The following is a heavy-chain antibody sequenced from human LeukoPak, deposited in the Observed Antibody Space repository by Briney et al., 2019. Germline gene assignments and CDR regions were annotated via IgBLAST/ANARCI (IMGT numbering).Heavy chain of an antibody. J-gene: IGHJ4*02. CDR2: ISGSGGST. V-gene: IGHV3-23*01. Sequence: GGSLRLSCAASGFTFSSYAMSWVRQAPGKGLEWVSAISGSGGSTYYADSVKGRFTISRDNSKNTLYLQMNSLRAEDTAVYYCAKNGAVVVVAADYFDYWGQGTLVTVSS. CDR1: GFTFSSYA. CDR3: AKNGAVVVVAADYFDY. D-gene: IGHD2-15*01.